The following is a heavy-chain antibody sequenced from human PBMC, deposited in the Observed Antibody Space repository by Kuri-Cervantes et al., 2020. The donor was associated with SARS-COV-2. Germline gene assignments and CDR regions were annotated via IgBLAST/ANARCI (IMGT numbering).Heavy chain of an antibody. CDR1: GGSISSSTYY. D-gene: IGHD5-18*01. CDR2: IYYSGNT. V-gene: IGHV4-39*01. J-gene: IGHJ6*02. Sequence: ESLKISCTVSGGSISSSTYYWGWVRQPPGKGLEWIGSIYYSGNTYYNPSLKSRVTISVDTSKNQFSLKLSSVTAADTAVYYCARDTPPTYYYYGMDVWGQGTTVTVSS. CDR3: ARDTPPTYYYYGMDV.